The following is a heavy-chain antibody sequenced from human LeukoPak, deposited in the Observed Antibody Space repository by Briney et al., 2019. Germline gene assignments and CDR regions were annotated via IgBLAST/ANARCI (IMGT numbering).Heavy chain of an antibody. V-gene: IGHV1-2*02. CDR2: INPNSGGT. Sequence: ASVKVSCKASGYTFTGYYMHWVRQAPGQGLEWMGWINPNSGGTNYAQKFQGRVTMTRDTSISTAYMELSRLRSDDTAVYYCAREEEGCSSTSCYVKFDPWGQETLVTVSS. D-gene: IGHD2-2*01. J-gene: IGHJ5*02. CDR1: GYTFTGYY. CDR3: AREEEGCSSTSCYVKFDP.